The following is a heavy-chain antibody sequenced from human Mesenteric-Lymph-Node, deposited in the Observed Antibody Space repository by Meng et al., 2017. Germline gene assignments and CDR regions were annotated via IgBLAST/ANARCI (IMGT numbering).Heavy chain of an antibody. D-gene: IGHD3-10*01. CDR1: GGSLSGYY. CDR2: VYHNGVP. J-gene: IGHJ4*02. V-gene: IGHV4-34*02. CDR3: ARGGATPMIIKY. Sequence: QVQLKQWGAEVLKPSETLSLTCAVYGGSLSGYYWSWIRQPPGKGLEWMGEVYHNGVPKYSPSLRIRVVISIDTSKNQFSLNLRSVSAADTAMYYCARGGATPMIIKYWGPGTLVTVSS.